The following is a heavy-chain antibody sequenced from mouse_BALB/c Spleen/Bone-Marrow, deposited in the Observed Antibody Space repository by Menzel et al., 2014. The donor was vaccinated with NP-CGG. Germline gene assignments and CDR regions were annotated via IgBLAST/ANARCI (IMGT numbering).Heavy chain of an antibody. V-gene: IGHV2-2*02. CDR2: IWSGGST. Sequence: VQLQQSGPGLVQPSQSLSITCTVSGFSLTNYGVHWVRQSPGKGLEWLGVIWSGGSTDYNAAFISRLIISKDNSKSQVFFRMNSLQANDTAIYYCARRGGTTAPFAYWGQGTLVTVSA. CDR1: GFSLTNYG. CDR3: ARRGGTTAPFAY. J-gene: IGHJ3*01. D-gene: IGHD1-2*01.